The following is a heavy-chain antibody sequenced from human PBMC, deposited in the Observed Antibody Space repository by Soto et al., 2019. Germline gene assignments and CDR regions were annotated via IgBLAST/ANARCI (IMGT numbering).Heavy chain of an antibody. V-gene: IGHV5-51*01. CDR1: GYGFSSYW. D-gene: IGHD1-1*01. CDR3: ARGNRPTTYYFEY. CDR2: MYPGDSDT. Sequence: GESLKISCKGSGYGFSSYWIGWVRQMPGKGLELMGIMYPGDSDTRYSPSFQGQVTISADKSISTAYLQWSSLKASDTAIYYCARGNRPTTYYFEYWGQGTLVTVSS. J-gene: IGHJ4*02.